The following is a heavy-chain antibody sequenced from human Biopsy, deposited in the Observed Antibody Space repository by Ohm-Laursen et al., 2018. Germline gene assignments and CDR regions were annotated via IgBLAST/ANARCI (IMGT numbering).Heavy chain of an antibody. CDR3: ATKLTGYFHH. CDR2: NIPILGTG. Sequence: VASVKVSCKAPEGTFSNYGVNWVRQAPGQGLEWLGGNIPILGTGNYAHQFQDRVTVVADTSTSTATMELRSLRSDDTAVYYCATKLTGYFHHWGRGTLVIVSS. CDR1: EGTFSNYG. J-gene: IGHJ1*01. V-gene: IGHV1-69*06. D-gene: IGHD3-9*01.